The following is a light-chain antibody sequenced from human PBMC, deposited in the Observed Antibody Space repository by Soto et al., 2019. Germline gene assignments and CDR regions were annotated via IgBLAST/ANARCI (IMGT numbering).Light chain of an antibody. Sequence: QSALTQPASVSGSPGQSITISCTGTSSDVGGYNYVSWYQQHPGKAPKLLIYEVSNRPSGVSSRFSGSKSGNTPSLTVFGLQAEDEADYYCSLYTSSSTWVFGGGTKLTVL. CDR3: SLYTSSSTWV. V-gene: IGLV2-14*01. J-gene: IGLJ3*02. CDR1: SSDVGGYNY. CDR2: EVS.